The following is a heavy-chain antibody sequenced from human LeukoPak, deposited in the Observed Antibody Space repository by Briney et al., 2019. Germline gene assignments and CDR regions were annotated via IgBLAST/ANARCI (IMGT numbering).Heavy chain of an antibody. Sequence: GGSLRLSCAASEFDFSSHAMTWVRQAPGKGLEWVSSISSSSSYIYYADSVKGRFTISRDNAKNSLYLQMNSLRAEDTAVYYCARGIAVAGRFDYWGQGTLVTVSS. CDR1: EFDFSSHA. CDR3: ARGIAVAGRFDY. CDR2: ISSSSSYI. D-gene: IGHD6-19*01. J-gene: IGHJ4*02. V-gene: IGHV3-21*04.